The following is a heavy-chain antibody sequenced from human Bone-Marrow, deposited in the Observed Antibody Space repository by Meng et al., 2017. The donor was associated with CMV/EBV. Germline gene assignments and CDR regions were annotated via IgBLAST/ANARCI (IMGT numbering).Heavy chain of an antibody. CDR1: GGSFSGYY. CDR2: INHSGST. J-gene: IGHJ4*02. D-gene: IGHD3-10*01. CDR3: ARGSIRGDYFDY. Sequence: SETLSLTCAVYGGSFSGYYWSWIRQPPGKGLEWIGEINHSGSTNYNPSLKSRVTISVDTSKNQFSLKLSSVTAADTAVYYRARGSIRGDYFDYWGQGPLVTFSS. V-gene: IGHV4-34*01.